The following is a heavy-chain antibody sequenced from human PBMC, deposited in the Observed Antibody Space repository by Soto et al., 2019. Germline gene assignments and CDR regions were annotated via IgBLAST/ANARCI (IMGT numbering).Heavy chain of an antibody. CDR1: GGSISSGGHY. Sequence: SETLSLTCTVSGGSISSGGHYWSWIRQHPGKGLEFIGNTDYSGSTYYNTSLKSRVTISVDTTENQFSLKLTSVTAADTAVYYCARGRRDTAGYHWFDPWGQGTLVTVSS. J-gene: IGHJ5*02. CDR3: ARGRRDTAGYHWFDP. CDR2: TDYSGST. V-gene: IGHV4-31*03. D-gene: IGHD3-9*01.